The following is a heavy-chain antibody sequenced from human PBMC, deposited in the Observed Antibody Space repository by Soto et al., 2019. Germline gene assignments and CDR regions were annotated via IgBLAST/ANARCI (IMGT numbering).Heavy chain of an antibody. D-gene: IGHD3-16*01. CDR2: ISSSSSYI. CDR3: ARDWGSFSMDV. CDR1: GLNSSSYS. Sequence: PGVSRLLSCAASGLNSSSYSINWVRQAPGKGLEWVSSISSSSSYIYYADSVKGRLTISRDNAKNSVYLQMNSLRVEDTAVYYCARDWGSFSMDVWGQGTTVTVS. J-gene: IGHJ6*02. V-gene: IGHV3-21*01.